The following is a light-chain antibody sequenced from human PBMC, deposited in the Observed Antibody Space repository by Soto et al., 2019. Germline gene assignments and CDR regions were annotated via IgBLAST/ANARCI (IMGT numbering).Light chain of an antibody. J-gene: IGLJ3*02. CDR3: SSYTTSGTWV. Sequence: QSALTQPASVSGSPGQSISISCTGSSSDIGGYKYVSWCQQHPGKAPKTMIYDVSNWPSGVSNRFSGSKSGNTASLTISGLQAEDEADYYCSSYTTSGTWVFGGGTQLTVL. V-gene: IGLV2-14*03. CDR1: SSDIGGYKY. CDR2: DVS.